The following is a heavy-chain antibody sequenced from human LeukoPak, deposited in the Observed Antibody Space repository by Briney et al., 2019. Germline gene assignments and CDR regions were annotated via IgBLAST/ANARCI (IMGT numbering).Heavy chain of an antibody. Sequence: GASVKVSCKASGYTFTSYYMHWVRQAPGQGLEWMGIINPSGGSTSYAQKFQGRVTMTRDTSTSTVCMELSSLRSEDTAVYYCARSPSSWYWYYYYYGMDVWGQGTTVTVSS. D-gene: IGHD6-13*01. J-gene: IGHJ6*02. CDR2: INPSGGST. CDR1: GYTFTSYY. V-gene: IGHV1-46*01. CDR3: ARSPSSWYWYYYYYGMDV.